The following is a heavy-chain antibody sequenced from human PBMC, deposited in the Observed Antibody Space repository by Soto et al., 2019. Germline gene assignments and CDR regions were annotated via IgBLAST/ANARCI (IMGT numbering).Heavy chain of an antibody. CDR1: GFTFNHYA. J-gene: IGHJ4*02. CDR2: IIANGGT. Sequence: SLRLSCAASGFTFNHYAMSWVRKAPGKGLEWVSIIIANGGTFYADSVKGRFTISRDNSKNTVYLQMSSLRVEDTAIYYCAKDYTVAADPSSVILFDYWGQGALVTVSS. CDR3: AKDYTVAADPSSVILFDY. D-gene: IGHD2-15*01. V-gene: IGHV3-23*01.